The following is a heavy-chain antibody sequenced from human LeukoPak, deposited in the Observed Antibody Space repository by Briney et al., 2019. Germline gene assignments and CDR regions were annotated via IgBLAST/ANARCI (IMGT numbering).Heavy chain of an antibody. CDR1: GFTFSSYS. J-gene: IGHJ3*02. D-gene: IGHD1-26*01. CDR2: ISSSSSYI. V-gene: IGHV3-21*01. Sequence: GGSLRLSCAASGFTFSSYSMNWVRQAPGKGLEWVSSISSSSSYIYYADSVKGRFTISRDNAKNSLYLQMNSLRAEDTAVYYCAREGGSYFGDAFDIWGQGTMVTVSS. CDR3: AREGGSYFGDAFDI.